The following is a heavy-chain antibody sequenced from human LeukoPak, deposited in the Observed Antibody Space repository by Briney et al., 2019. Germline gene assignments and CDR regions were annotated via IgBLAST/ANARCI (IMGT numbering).Heavy chain of an antibody. CDR3: ARGYDYDWGSYRTPFDY. CDR1: GGSFSGYY. CDR2: INHSGST. Sequence: SETLSLTCAVYGGSFSGYYWSWIRQPPGKGLEWIGEINHSGSTNYNPSLKSRVTISVDTSKNQFSLKLSSVTAADTAVYYCARGYDYDWGSYRTPFDYWGQGTLVTVSS. D-gene: IGHD3-16*02. J-gene: IGHJ4*02. V-gene: IGHV4-34*01.